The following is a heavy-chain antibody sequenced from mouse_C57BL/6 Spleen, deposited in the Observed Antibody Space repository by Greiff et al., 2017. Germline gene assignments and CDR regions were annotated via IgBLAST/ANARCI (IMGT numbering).Heavy chain of an antibody. CDR2: IRNKANGYTT. CDR3: ASPDYYGSSHWYFDV. CDR1: GFTFTDYY. J-gene: IGHJ1*03. V-gene: IGHV7-3*01. D-gene: IGHD1-1*01. Sequence: DVQLQESGGGLVQPGGSLSLSCAASGFTFTDYYMSWVRQPPGKALEWLGFIRNKANGYTTEYSASVKGRFTISRDNSQSILYLQRNALRAEDSATYYYASPDYYGSSHWYFDVWGTGTTVTVSS.